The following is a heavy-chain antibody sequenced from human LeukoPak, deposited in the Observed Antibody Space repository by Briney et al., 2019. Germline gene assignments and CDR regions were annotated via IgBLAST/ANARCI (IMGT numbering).Heavy chain of an antibody. CDR1: GYTFTRYG. V-gene: IGHV1-18*01. Sequence: GASVKVSCKASGYTFTRYGISWVRQAHGQGLEWMGWISGYNGSTNYAQKFQGKVTMTTDTSTSTAYMELRSLRFDDTALYYCVRRSIAARPSGDDAFDIWGQGTMVTVSS. J-gene: IGHJ3*02. CDR2: ISGYNGST. CDR3: VRRSIAARPSGDDAFDI. D-gene: IGHD6-6*01.